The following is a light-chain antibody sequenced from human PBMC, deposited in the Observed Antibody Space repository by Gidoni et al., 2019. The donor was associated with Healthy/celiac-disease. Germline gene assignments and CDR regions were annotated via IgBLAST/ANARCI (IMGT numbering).Light chain of an antibody. J-gene: IGKJ1*01. V-gene: IGKV3-20*01. CDR3: QQYGSSGT. Sequence: EIVLPQSPGTLSLSPGERATLSCRASQSVSSSYLAWYQQKPGQAPRLLIYGASSRATGIPDRFSGSGSGTDFTLTISRLEPEDFAVYYCQQYGSSGTCGQXTKVEIK. CDR2: GAS. CDR1: QSVSSSY.